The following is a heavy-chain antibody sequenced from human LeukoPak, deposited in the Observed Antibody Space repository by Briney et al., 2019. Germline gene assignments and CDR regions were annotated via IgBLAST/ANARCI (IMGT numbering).Heavy chain of an antibody. CDR3: AKGGPTSEDYFDY. D-gene: IGHD2-15*01. CDR2: ISWNSGSI. V-gene: IGHV3-9*01. CDR1: GFTFSSYA. Sequence: GGSLRLSCAASGFTFSSYAMSWVRQAPGKGLEWVSGISWNSGSIGYADSVKGRFTISRDNAKNSLYLQMNSLRAEDTALYYCAKGGPTSEDYFDYWGQGTLVTVSS. J-gene: IGHJ4*02.